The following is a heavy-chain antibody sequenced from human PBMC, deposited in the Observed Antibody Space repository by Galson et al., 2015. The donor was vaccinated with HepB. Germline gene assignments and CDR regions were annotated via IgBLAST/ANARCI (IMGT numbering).Heavy chain of an antibody. CDR3: AAGGRVTTIYFPLYD. CDR2: VSGIGGDT. J-gene: IGHJ4*02. Sequence: SVRLSCEASGFTFSNYAMNWVRQAPGQGLEWVSGVSGIGGDTYYAHTVKGRFTISRYNSKNKLYLQMNSLTAEEPAIYYCAAGGRVTTIYFPLYDWGQGSLVIVSS. V-gene: IGHV3-23*01. CDR1: GFTFSNYA. D-gene: IGHD5-12*01.